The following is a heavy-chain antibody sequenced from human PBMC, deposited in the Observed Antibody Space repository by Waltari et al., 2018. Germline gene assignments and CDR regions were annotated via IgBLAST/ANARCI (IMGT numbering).Heavy chain of an antibody. D-gene: IGHD2-21*01. J-gene: IGHJ4*02. Sequence: VQLVDSGGALTQPGGSLRLSSAAAGFNVSEEFMTWVRQAPGKGLEWVSMIYKDGTPKYADSVKGRFTISRDTSENTVHLEMNSLRAEDTAVYYCARLGGALWGQGTPVTVSS. CDR2: IYKDGTP. V-gene: IGHV3-53*01. CDR3: ARLGGAL. CDR1: GFNVSEEF.